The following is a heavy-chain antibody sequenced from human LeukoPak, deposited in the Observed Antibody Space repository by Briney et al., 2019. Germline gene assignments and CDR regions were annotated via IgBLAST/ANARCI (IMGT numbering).Heavy chain of an antibody. CDR3: AVYCSGTSCYSGWHI. J-gene: IGHJ3*02. Sequence: GASVKVSCKASGGTFSSYAISWVRQAPGQGLEWMGRIIPILGIANYAQKLQGRVTITADKSTSTAYMELSSLRSEDTAVYYCAVYCSGTSCYSGWHIWGQGTMVTVSS. D-gene: IGHD2-2*01. V-gene: IGHV1-69*04. CDR1: GGTFSSYA. CDR2: IIPILGIA.